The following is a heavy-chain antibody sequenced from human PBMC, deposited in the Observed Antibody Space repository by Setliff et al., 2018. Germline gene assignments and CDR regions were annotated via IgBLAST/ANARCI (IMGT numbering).Heavy chain of an antibody. J-gene: IGHJ4*02. CDR3: ARTLYDYDILTGPGYYFDY. Sequence: SETLSLTCTVSGGSISSQYWSWIRQPPGKGLEWIGYVYYAGSTNYNPSLKSRVTISVDTSKNQFSLKLNSVTAADTAVYYCARTLYDYDILTGPGYYFDYWGQGTLVTVSS. CDR1: GGSISSQY. V-gene: IGHV4-59*11. CDR2: VYYAGST. D-gene: IGHD3-9*01.